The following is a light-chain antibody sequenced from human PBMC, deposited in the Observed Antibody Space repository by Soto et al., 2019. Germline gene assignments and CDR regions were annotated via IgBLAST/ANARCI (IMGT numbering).Light chain of an antibody. J-gene: IGLJ2*01. CDR3: QSYDSSLGVV. CDR1: SSNIGTDYV. V-gene: IGLV1-40*01. Sequence: QSVLTQPPSVSGAPGQRVTISCTGGSSNIGTDYVVHWYQQLLGTAPKLLIYGNTHRPSGVPDRFSGSKSGTSASLAITGLQAEDEADYYCQSYDSSLGVVFGGGTKLTVL. CDR2: GNT.